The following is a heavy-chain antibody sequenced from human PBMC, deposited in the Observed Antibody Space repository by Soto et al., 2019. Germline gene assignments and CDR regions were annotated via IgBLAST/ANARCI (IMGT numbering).Heavy chain of an antibody. CDR1: GFSLSNARMG. CDR2: IFSNDEK. CDR3: AHSYYDFWSGQIGPVVDY. D-gene: IGHD3-3*01. V-gene: IGHV2-26*01. J-gene: IGHJ4*02. Sequence: SGPTLVNPTETLTLTCTVSGFSLSNARMGVSWIRQPPGKALEWLAHIFSNDEKSYSTSLKSRFTISKDTSKSQVVLTMTNLDPVDTATYYCAHSYYDFWSGQIGPVVDYWGQGTLVTVS.